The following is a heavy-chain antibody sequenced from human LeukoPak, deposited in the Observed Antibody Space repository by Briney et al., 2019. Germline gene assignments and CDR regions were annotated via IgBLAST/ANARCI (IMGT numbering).Heavy chain of an antibody. CDR1: GFTVSSNY. CDR3: ARERGRGRDSPWFDY. J-gene: IGHJ4*02. CDR2: IYSGGST. V-gene: IGHV3-53*01. D-gene: IGHD1-26*01. Sequence: GGSLRLSCAASGFTVSSNYMSWVRQAPGKGLEWVSVIYSGGSTYYADSVKGRFTISRDNSKNTLYLQMTGLRAEDTAVYYCARERGRGRDSPWFDYWGQGTLVTVSS.